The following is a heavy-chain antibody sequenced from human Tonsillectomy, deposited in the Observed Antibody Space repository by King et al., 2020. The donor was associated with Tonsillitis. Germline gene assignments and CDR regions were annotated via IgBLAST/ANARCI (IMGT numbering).Heavy chain of an antibody. CDR2: INHTGNT. Sequence: VQLQQWGAGLLKPSETLSLTCAVYGGSFSDYSWSWIRQPPGKGLEWIGEINHTGNTNYNPSLKSRVTMSVDTSKNQFSLKLSSVTAADTAVYYCARHHSSGWYYFDYWGQGTQATVSS. V-gene: IGHV4-34*01. CDR1: GGSFSDYS. J-gene: IGHJ4*02. D-gene: IGHD6-19*01. CDR3: ARHHSSGWYYFDY.